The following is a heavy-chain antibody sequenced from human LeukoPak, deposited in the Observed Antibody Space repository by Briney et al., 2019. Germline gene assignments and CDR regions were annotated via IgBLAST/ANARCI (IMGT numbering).Heavy chain of an antibody. D-gene: IGHD3-9*01. J-gene: IGHJ4*02. V-gene: IGHV4-59*01. CDR1: GFPFSSYE. Sequence: SGGSLRLSCAASGFPFSSYEMNWVRQPPGKGLEWIGYIYYSGSTNYNPSLKSRVTISVDTSKNQFSLKLSSVTAADTAVYYCAGGSELRYFELPLDYWGQGTLVTVPS. CDR2: IYYSGST. CDR3: AGGSELRYFELPLDY.